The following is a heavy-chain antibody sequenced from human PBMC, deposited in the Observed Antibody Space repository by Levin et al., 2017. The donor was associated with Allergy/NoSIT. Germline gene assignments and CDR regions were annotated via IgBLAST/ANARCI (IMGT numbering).Heavy chain of an antibody. D-gene: IGHD3-9*01. V-gene: IGHV3-48*03. Sequence: SGGSLRLSCAASGFTFSSYEMNWVRQAPGKGLEWVSYISSSGSTIYYADSVKGRFTISRDNAKNSLYLQMNSLRAEDTAVYYCARKYYDILTGYPLDYWGQGTLVTVSS. CDR3: ARKYYDILTGYPLDY. J-gene: IGHJ4*02. CDR1: GFTFSSYE. CDR2: ISSSGSTI.